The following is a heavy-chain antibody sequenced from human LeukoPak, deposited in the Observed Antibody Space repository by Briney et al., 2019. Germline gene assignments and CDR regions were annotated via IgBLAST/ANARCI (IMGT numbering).Heavy chain of an antibody. Sequence: PGGSLRLSCAASGITFRSYSMHWVRQAPGKGLEWVAVIAYDGSSEYYADSVKGRFTISRDNSKNTLYLQMNSLRAEDTAVYYCARSTSSEYDIYHFDYWGQGTLVTVSS. CDR2: IAYDGSSE. D-gene: IGHD3-9*01. CDR3: ARSTSSEYDIYHFDY. V-gene: IGHV3-30-3*01. J-gene: IGHJ4*02. CDR1: GITFRSYS.